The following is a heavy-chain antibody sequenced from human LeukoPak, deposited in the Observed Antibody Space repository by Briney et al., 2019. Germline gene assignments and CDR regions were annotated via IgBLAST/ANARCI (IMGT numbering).Heavy chain of an antibody. CDR2: IYWDDDK. V-gene: IGHV2-5*02. CDR1: GFSLSTSGVG. J-gene: IGHJ4*02. Sequence: SGPTLVKPTQTLTLTCTFSGFSLSTSGVGVGWIRQPPGKALEWLALIYWDDDKRYSPSLKSRPTITKDTSKNQVVLTMTNMDPVDTATYYCAHRYSYSSGWNPLDYWGQGTLVTVSS. D-gene: IGHD6-19*01. CDR3: AHRYSYSSGWNPLDY.